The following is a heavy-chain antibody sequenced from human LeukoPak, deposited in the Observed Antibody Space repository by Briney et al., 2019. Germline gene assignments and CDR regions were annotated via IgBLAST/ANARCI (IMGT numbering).Heavy chain of an antibody. CDR1: GVSISSSY. CDR3: ARDPRSCSGGSCSFYWYFDL. Sequence: SETLSLTCSVSGVSISSSYWSWIRQPPGKGLEWIGYISYRGTTKYNPSLKSRVTISVDTSKNQVSLNLSSVTAADTAVYYCARDPRSCSGGSCSFYWYFDLWGRGTLVTVSS. V-gene: IGHV4-59*01. D-gene: IGHD2-15*01. CDR2: ISYRGTT. J-gene: IGHJ2*01.